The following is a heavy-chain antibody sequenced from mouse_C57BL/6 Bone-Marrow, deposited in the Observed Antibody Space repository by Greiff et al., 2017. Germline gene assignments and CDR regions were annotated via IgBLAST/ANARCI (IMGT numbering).Heavy chain of an antibody. CDR1: GYTFTSYW. V-gene: IGHV1-64*01. CDR2: IHPNSGST. J-gene: IGHJ3*01. D-gene: IGHD1-1*01. CDR3: ARCPNYYGSSPFAY. Sequence: QVQLQQPGAELVKPGASVKLSCKASGYTFTSYWMHWVKQRPGQGLEWIGMIHPNSGSTNYNEKFKSKATLTVDKSSSTAYMQLSSLTSEDSAGYYCARCPNYYGSSPFAYWGQGTLVTVSA.